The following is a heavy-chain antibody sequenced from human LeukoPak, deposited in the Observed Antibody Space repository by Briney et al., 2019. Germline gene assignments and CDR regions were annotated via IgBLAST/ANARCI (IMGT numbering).Heavy chain of an antibody. V-gene: IGHV3-33*01. CDR2: IWYDGSNK. J-gene: IGHJ4*02. CDR1: GFTFSSYG. Sequence: GGALRLSCAASGFTFSSYGMDWGRPAPGKGGGGVAVIWYDGSNKYYADSVKGRFTISRDNSKNTLYLQMNSLRAEDTAVYYCARDKTTGVDYWGQGTLVTVSS. CDR3: ARDKTTGVDY. D-gene: IGHD7-27*01.